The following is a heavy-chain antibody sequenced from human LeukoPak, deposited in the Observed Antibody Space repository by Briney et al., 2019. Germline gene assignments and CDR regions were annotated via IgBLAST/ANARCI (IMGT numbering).Heavy chain of an antibody. V-gene: IGHV6-1*01. CDR2: TYYRSTWYN. CDR1: VDSVSINSVT. D-gene: IGHD2-2*01. Sequence: SQTLSLTCAISVDSVSINSVTWNWIRQSPSTGLEWLGRTYYRSTWYNDYAVSVRGRITVNPDTSKNQFSLHLNSVTPEDTAVYYCARRLTQYDCFDPWGQGILVTVSS. J-gene: IGHJ5*02. CDR3: ARRLTQYDCFDP.